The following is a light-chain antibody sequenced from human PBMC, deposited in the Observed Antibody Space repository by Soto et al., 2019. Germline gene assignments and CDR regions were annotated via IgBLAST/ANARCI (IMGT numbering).Light chain of an antibody. CDR2: EVS. J-gene: IGLJ1*01. CDR3: SSYTSSSKGV. V-gene: IGLV2-14*01. CDR1: SSDVGGYNY. Sequence: QSALTQPASVSGSPGQSITISCTGTSSDVGGYNYVSWYQQHPGKAPKLMIYEVSNRPSGVSNRFSGSKSGNTASLTISGLQAEDEADYYCSSYTSSSKGVFGTGTKVT.